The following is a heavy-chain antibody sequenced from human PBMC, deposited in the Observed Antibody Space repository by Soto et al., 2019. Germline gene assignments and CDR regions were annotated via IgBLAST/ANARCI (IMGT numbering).Heavy chain of an antibody. CDR3: ARDRPDYYDSIGYYAAFDY. CDR2: IIPIFGTA. Sequence: QVQLVQSGAEVKKPGSSVKVSCKASGGTFSSYAISWVRQAPGQGLEWMGGIIPIFGTANYAQKFQGRVTITSDESTRTAYMELSSLRSDDTAVYYWARDRPDYYDSIGYYAAFDYWGQGTLVTVSS. CDR1: GGTFSSYA. J-gene: IGHJ4*02. V-gene: IGHV1-69*01. D-gene: IGHD3-22*01.